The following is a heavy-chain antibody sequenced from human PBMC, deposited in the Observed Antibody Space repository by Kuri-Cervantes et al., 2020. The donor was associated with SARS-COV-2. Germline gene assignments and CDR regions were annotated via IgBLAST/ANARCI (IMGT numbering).Heavy chain of an antibody. CDR3: ARDGRSVAGPGVDY. J-gene: IGHJ4*02. CDR1: GGSISSYY. D-gene: IGHD6-19*01. V-gene: IGHV4-59*12. Sequence: SETLSLTCTVSGGSISSYYWSWIQQPPGKGLEWIGYIYYSGSTNYNPSLKSRVTISVDTSKNQFSLKLSSVTAADTAVYYCARDGRSVAGPGVDYWGQGTLVTVSS. CDR2: IYYSGST.